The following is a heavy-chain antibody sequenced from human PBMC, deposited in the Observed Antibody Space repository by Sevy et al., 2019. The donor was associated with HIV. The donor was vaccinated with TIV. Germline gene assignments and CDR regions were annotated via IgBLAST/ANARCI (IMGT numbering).Heavy chain of an antibody. CDR1: GGSISTYY. Sequence: SETLSLTCTVSGGSISTYYWSWIRQPPGKGLEWIGEISYTGNTNYNPSLQSRVTLSVDTSRNQFSLTLSSVTAADTAFYYCARQGTRGSYPIWGQGTLVTVSS. J-gene: IGHJ4*02. CDR3: ARQGTRGSYPI. V-gene: IGHV4-59*08. D-gene: IGHD1-26*01. CDR2: ISYTGNT.